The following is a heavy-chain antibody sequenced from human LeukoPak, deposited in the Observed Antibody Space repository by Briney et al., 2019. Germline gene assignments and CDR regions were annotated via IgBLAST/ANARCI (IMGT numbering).Heavy chain of an antibody. CDR3: AREPPAYYDFWSGYYGGNYFDY. CDR1: GDTFTSNA. Sequence: ASVKVSCKASGDTFTSNAMHWVRQAPGQRLEWMGWINAGNGNTKYSQKFQGRVTITRDTSASTAYMELSSLRSEDTAVYYCAREPPAYYDFWSGYYGGNYFDYWGQGTLVTVSS. D-gene: IGHD3-3*01. CDR2: INAGNGNT. V-gene: IGHV1-3*01. J-gene: IGHJ4*02.